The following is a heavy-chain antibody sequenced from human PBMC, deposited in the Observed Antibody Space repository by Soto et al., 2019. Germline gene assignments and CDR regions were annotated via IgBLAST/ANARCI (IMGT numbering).Heavy chain of an antibody. J-gene: IGHJ4*02. D-gene: IGHD6-13*01. CDR1: GDSISSGDYY. CDR3: ARGRGYSSSWPHYYFDY. Sequence: SETLSLTCTVSGDSISSGDYYWSWIRQSPGKGLEWIGHIYYSGSTYYNPALKSRVTISVDTSKNQFSLKLSSVTAADTAVYYCARGRGYSSSWPHYYFDYWGQGTLVTVSS. CDR2: IYYSGST. V-gene: IGHV4-30-4*02.